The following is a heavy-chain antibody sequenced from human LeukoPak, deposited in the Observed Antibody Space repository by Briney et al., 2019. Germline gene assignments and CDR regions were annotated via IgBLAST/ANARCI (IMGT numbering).Heavy chain of an antibody. CDR3: ARELPSH. CDR1: GFTFSRHW. CDR2: IKQDGSER. D-gene: IGHD2-2*01. V-gene: IGHV3-7*01. J-gene: IGHJ4*02. Sequence: GGSLRLSCATSGFTFSRHWMSWVRQAPGKGPEWVANIKQDGSERYYVHSVKGRFTISRDNAKNSLYLQMNSLRAEDTAVYYCARELPSHWGQGTLVTVSS.